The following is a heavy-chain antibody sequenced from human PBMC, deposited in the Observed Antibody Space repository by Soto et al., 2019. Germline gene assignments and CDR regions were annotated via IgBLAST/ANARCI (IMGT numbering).Heavy chain of an antibody. CDR1: GYTFTGYY. V-gene: IGHV1-2*04. J-gene: IGHJ6*02. D-gene: IGHD7-27*01. Sequence: ASVKVSCKASGYTFTGYYMHWVRQAPGQGLEWMGWINPNSGGTNYAQKFQGWVIMTRDTSLSTAYMELSRLRSDDTAVYYCARGPTSTGEYYYYYYGMDVWGQGPTVTVSS. CDR3: ARGPTSTGEYYYYYYGMDV. CDR2: INPNSGGT.